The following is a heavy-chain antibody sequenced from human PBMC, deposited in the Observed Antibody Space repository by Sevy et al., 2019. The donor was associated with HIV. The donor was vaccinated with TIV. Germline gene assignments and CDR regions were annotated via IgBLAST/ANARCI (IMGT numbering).Heavy chain of an antibody. D-gene: IGHD6-19*01. CDR1: GFTLSSYW. CDR2: INSDGSST. Sequence: GGSLRLSCAASGFTLSSYWMHWVRQAPGKGLVWVSRINSDGSSTSYADSAKGRLSNSRENAKNTLFLQMNSLGAEDTAVYYCARDGDSSGWYYYFDYWGQGTLVTVSS. V-gene: IGHV3-74*01. J-gene: IGHJ4*02. CDR3: ARDGDSSGWYYYFDY.